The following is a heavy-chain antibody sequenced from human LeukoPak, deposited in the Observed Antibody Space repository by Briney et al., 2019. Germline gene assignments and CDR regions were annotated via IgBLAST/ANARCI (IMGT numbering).Heavy chain of an antibody. J-gene: IGHJ6*03. CDR3: ARRLGRKFGERFYYYHYMDV. CDR1: GGSFSGYY. Sequence: PSETLSLTCGVYGGSFSGYYWTWIRQPPGKGLEWIGEMSHSGSTNYNPSLKSRVTISVDTSKNQFSLKLSSVTAADTAVYYCARRLGRKFGERFYYYHYMDVWGKGTTVTISS. V-gene: IGHV4-34*01. D-gene: IGHD3-10*01. CDR2: MSHSGST.